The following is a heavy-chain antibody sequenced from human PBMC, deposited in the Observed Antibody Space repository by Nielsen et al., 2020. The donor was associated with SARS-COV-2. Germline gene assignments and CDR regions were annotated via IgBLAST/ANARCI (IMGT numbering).Heavy chain of an antibody. V-gene: IGHV4-59*08. CDR2: IYYSGST. CDR3: AGGWTDAFDI. CDR1: GGSISSYY. D-gene: IGHD2-15*01. J-gene: IGHJ3*02. Sequence: SETLSLTCTVSGGSISSYYWSWIRPPPGKGLEWIGYIYYSGSTNYNPSLKSRVTISVDTSKNQFSLKLSSVTAADTAVYYCAGGWTDAFDIWGQGTMVTVSS.